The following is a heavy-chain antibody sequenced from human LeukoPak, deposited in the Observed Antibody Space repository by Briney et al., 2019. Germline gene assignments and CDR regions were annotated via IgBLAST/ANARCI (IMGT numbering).Heavy chain of an antibody. J-gene: IGHJ4*02. CDR1: GYSISSGYY. V-gene: IGHV4-38-2*02. Sequence: SETLSLTCTVSGYSISSGYYWGWIRQPPGKGLEWIGSIYHSGSTYYNPSLKSRVTISVDTSKNQFSLKLSSVTAADTAVYYCASASRITIFGVVIQGSLDYWGQGTLVTVSS. CDR2: IYHSGST. D-gene: IGHD3-3*01. CDR3: ASASRITIFGVVIQGSLDY.